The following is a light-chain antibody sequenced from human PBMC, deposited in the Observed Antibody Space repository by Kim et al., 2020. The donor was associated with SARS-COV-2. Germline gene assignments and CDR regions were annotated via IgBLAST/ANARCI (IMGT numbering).Light chain of an antibody. CDR2: GAS. CDR1: QSVSSSY. CDR3: QQYGSSPPLT. J-gene: IGKJ4*01. V-gene: IGKV3-20*01. Sequence: EIVLTQSPGTLSLSPGERATLSCRASQSVSSSYLACYQQKPGQAPSLLIYGASSRDTGIPDRFSGSGSGTDFTLTISRLEPEDFAVYYCQQYGSSPPLTFGGGTKVEI.